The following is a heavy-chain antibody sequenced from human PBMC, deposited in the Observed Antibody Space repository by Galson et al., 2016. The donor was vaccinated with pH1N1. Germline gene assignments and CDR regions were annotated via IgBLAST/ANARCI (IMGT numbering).Heavy chain of an antibody. Sequence: SLRLSCAASGFTFSTYAMHWVRQAPGKGLEWVALTSYDGSNKYYADSVKGRFTISRDNSKSTLYMEMNSLRADDTAVYYCARETPYSSGWGYYYGMDVWGQGTAVTVSS. CDR2: TSYDGSNK. V-gene: IGHV3-30-3*01. CDR1: GFTFSTYA. J-gene: IGHJ6*02. D-gene: IGHD6-19*01. CDR3: ARETPYSSGWGYYYGMDV.